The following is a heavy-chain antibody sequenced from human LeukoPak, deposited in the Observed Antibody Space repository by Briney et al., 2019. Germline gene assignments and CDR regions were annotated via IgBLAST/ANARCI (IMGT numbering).Heavy chain of an antibody. V-gene: IGHV3-11*04. J-gene: IGHJ4*02. Sequence: GGSLRLSCAASGFTFSDYYMSWIRQAPGKGLEWVSYISSSGSTIYYVYYADSVKGRFTISRDNAKDSLYLQMNSLRAEDTAVYYCARERGDSSGSHFDYWGQGTLVTVSS. D-gene: IGHD3-22*01. CDR3: ARERGDSSGSHFDY. CDR2: ISSSGSTIYYV. CDR1: GFTFSDYY.